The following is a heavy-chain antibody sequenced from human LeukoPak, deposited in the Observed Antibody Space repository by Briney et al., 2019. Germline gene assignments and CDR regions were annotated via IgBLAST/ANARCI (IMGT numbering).Heavy chain of an antibody. CDR3: ARASASRTNSNSYYFETTKKDAFDI. V-gene: IGHV1-69*05. J-gene: IGHJ3*02. CDR2: IIPIFGTA. CDR1: GGTFSSYA. Sequence: SVKVSCKASGGTFSSYAISWVRQAPGQGLEWMGGIIPIFGTANYAQKFQGRVTITTDESTSTAYMELSSLRSEDTAVYYCARASASRTNSNSYYFETTKKDAFDIWGQGTMVTVSS. D-gene: IGHD3-22*01.